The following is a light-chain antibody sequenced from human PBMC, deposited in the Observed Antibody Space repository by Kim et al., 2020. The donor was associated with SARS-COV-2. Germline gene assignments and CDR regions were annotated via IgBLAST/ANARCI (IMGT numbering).Light chain of an antibody. CDR2: DVS. CDR3: SSHTRSTTLYV. J-gene: IGLJ1*01. Sequence: QSALTQPASVSGSPGQSITISCSGTSSDVGGSIYVSWYQQHPGKAPKLIIYDVSSRPSGVSTRFSGSKSGNTASLTISGLQAEDEAEYFCSSHTRSTTLYVFGPGTKVTVL. V-gene: IGLV2-14*03. CDR1: SSDVGGSIY.